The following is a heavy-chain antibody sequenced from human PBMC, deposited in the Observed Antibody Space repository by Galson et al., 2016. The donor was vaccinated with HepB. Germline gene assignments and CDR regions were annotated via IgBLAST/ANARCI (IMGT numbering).Heavy chain of an antibody. CDR3: ARDGRRGYDMDV. Sequence: SLRPSCAASGFTFSDYSMNWVRQAPGKGLEWVSYIASNRRTIYYADSARGRFTISRDNAKSSLYLQMNSLRDEDTAVYYCARDGRRGYDMDVWGQGTTVTVSS. CDR1: GFTFSDYS. V-gene: IGHV3-48*02. CDR2: IASNRRTI. J-gene: IGHJ6*02.